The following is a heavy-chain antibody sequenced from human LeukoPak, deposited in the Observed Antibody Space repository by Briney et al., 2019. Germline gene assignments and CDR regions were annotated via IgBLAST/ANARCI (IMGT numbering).Heavy chain of an antibody. CDR1: GGSFSGYY. CDR3: ARRRWGAFDI. J-gene: IGHJ3*02. Sequence: SETLSLTCAVYGGSFSGYYWSWIRQPPGKGLEWIGEINHSGSTNYNPSLKSRVTISVDTSKNQFSLKLSSVTAADTAVYYCARRRWGAFDIRGQGTMVTVSS. V-gene: IGHV4-34*01. D-gene: IGHD7-27*01. CDR2: INHSGST.